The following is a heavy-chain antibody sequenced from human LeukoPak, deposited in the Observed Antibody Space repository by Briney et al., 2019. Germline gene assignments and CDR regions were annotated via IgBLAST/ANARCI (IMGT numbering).Heavy chain of an antibody. CDR1: GGSISSSSYY. V-gene: IGHV4-39*01. D-gene: IGHD1-1*01. Sequence: SETLSLTCTVSGGSISSSSYYWGWIRQPPGKGLEWIGSIYYSGSTYYNPSLKSRVTISVDTSKNQFSLKLSSVTAADTAVYYCARRYGTLYWYFDLWGRGTLVTVSS. CDR3: ARRYGTLYWYFDL. CDR2: IYYSGST. J-gene: IGHJ2*01.